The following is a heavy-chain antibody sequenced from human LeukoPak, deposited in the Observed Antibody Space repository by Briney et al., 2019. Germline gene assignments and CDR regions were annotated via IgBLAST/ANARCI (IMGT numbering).Heavy chain of an antibody. Sequence: SLRVSCTASGVTFSSYTISWVRQAPGQGLEWMGRIIPILGIANYAQKFQGRVTITADKSTSTAYMELSSPRSEDTAVYYCARGVEYYDFWSGYPYIPYYYWFDPWGQGTLVTVSS. CDR2: IIPILGIA. V-gene: IGHV1-69*02. J-gene: IGHJ5*02. D-gene: IGHD3-3*01. CDR3: ARGVEYYDFWSGYPYIPYYYWFDP. CDR1: GVTFSSYT.